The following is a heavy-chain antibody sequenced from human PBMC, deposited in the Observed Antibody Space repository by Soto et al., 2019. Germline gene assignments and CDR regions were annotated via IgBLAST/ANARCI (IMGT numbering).Heavy chain of an antibody. Sequence: QVQLQESGPGLVKPSETLSLTCTVSGGSISSYYWSWIRQPPGKGLEWIGYIYYSGSTSYNPSLKSRVTISVDTSKNQFSLKLTSVTAAYTAVYYCARRGNWGSDEFDYWGQGTLVTVSS. V-gene: IGHV4-59*08. D-gene: IGHD7-27*01. CDR2: IYYSGST. CDR1: GGSISSYY. CDR3: ARRGNWGSDEFDY. J-gene: IGHJ4*02.